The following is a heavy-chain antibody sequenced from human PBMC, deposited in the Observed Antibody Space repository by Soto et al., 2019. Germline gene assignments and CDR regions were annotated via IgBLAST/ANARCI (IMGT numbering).Heavy chain of an antibody. CDR3: ARRGDKTEIYYYYMDV. CDR1: GYSFTSYW. D-gene: IGHD3-16*01. CDR2: IYPGDSDT. Sequence: PGESLKISCKGSGYSFTSYWIGWVRQMPGKGLEWMGIIYPGDSDTRYSPSFQGQVTISADKSISTAYLQWSSLKASDTAMYYCARRGDKTEIYYYYMDVWGKGTTVTVSS. J-gene: IGHJ6*03. V-gene: IGHV5-51*01.